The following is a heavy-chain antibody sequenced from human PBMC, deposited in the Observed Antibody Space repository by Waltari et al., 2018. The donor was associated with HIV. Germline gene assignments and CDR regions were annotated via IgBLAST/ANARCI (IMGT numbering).Heavy chain of an antibody. V-gene: IGHV3-33*01. CDR3: ARKYSSSWGAPFDY. Sequence: QVQLVESWGGVVQPGRSLSLSCATSGFTLSSDGLHWVRQAPGKGLEWVTVIWYDGSKKYYADSVKGRFTISRDNSKNTLYLQMNSLRIEDTAVYYCARKYSSSWGAPFDYWGQGTLVTVSS. CDR1: GFTLSSDG. CDR2: IWYDGSKK. D-gene: IGHD6-13*01. J-gene: IGHJ4*02.